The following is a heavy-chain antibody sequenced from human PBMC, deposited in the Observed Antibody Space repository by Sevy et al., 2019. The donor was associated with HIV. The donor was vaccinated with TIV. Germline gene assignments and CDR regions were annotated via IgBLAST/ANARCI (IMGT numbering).Heavy chain of an antibody. Sequence: GGSLRLSCAASGFTFSNYALTWVRQAPGKGLEWISGISGGGGSTYYADSVKGLFTISRDKSKNTLYLQMNSLRVEDTAVYFCAKGNSDFWSGFRYFDLWGRGTLVTVSS. D-gene: IGHD3-3*01. V-gene: IGHV3-23*01. CDR3: AKGNSDFWSGFRYFDL. CDR1: GFTFSNYA. J-gene: IGHJ2*01. CDR2: ISGGGGST.